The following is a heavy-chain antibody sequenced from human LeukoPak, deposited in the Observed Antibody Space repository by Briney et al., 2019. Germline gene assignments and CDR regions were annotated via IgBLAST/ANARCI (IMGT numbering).Heavy chain of an antibody. V-gene: IGHV3-30*02. J-gene: IGHJ4*02. CDR1: GFTFSSYG. CDR3: AKEGPVGDYFDY. Sequence: GGSLRLSCAASGFTFSSYGMHWVRQAPGKGLEWVAFIRYDGSNEYYADSVKGRFTISRDNSKNTLYLQMNSLRAEDTAVYYCAKEGPVGDYFDYWGQGTLVTVSS. CDR2: IRYDGSNE. D-gene: IGHD3-16*01.